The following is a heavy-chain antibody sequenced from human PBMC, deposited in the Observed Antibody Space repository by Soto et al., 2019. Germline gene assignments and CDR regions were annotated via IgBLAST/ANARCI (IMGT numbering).Heavy chain of an antibody. CDR3: AKGTVGSTLQPYYLDF. Sequence: EVQLLESGGGLVQPGGSLRLSCAVSGLTFSSYAMSWVRQGPGKGLEWVSTISGSGGSTYYADSVKGRFTISRDNSRDTLCLQMNNLRAEDTAVYDCAKGTVGSTLQPYYLDFWGQGTLVTVSS. D-gene: IGHD6-13*01. CDR2: ISGSGGST. J-gene: IGHJ4*02. V-gene: IGHV3-23*01. CDR1: GLTFSSYA.